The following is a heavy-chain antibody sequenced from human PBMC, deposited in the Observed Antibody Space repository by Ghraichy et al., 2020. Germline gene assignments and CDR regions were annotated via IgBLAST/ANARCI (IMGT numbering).Heavy chain of an antibody. CDR1: GGSFTDYY. CDR3: ARGDVLADSSGHYHSLIDI. J-gene: IGHJ3*02. Sequence: SETLSLTCAVYGGSFTDYYWTWIRQPPGRGLEWIGEIHHSGSTNYSPSLKSRVTISVDTSKNQFSLKLSSVTAADTAVYYCARGDVLADSSGHYHSLIDIWGHGTMVTVSS. V-gene: IGHV4-34*01. CDR2: IHHSGST. D-gene: IGHD3-22*01.